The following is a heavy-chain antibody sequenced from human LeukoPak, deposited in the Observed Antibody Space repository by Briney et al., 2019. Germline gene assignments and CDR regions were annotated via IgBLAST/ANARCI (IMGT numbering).Heavy chain of an antibody. V-gene: IGHV4-39*07. Sequence: SSETLSLTCTVSGGSISSSSYYWGWIRQPPGKGLEWIGSIYYSGSTYYNPSLKSRVTISVDTSKNQFSLKLSSVTAADTAVYYCASRRRSIAARPFDYWGQGTLVTVSS. J-gene: IGHJ4*02. CDR1: GGSISSSSYY. CDR2: IYYSGST. CDR3: ASRRRSIAARPFDY. D-gene: IGHD6-6*01.